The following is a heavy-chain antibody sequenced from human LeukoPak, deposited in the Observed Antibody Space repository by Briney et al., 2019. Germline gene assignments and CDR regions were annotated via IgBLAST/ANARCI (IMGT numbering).Heavy chain of an antibody. V-gene: IGHV1-18*01. CDR1: GYTFTSYG. J-gene: IGHJ6*02. CDR2: ISAYNGNT. D-gene: IGHD2-8*01. Sequence: ASVKVSCKASGYTFTSYGISWVRQAPGQGLEWMGWISAYNGNTNYAQKLQGRVTMTTDTSTSTAYMELSSLGSEDTAVYYCALRGLTYYYGVDVWGQGTTVTVSS. CDR3: ALRGLTYYYGVDV.